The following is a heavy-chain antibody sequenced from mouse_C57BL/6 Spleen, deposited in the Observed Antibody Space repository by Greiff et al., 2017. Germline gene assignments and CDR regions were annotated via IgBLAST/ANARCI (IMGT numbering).Heavy chain of an antibody. Sequence: EVQRVESGGGLVKPGGSLKLSCAASGFTFSDYGMHWVRQAPEKGLEWVAYISSGSSTIYSADTVKGRFTISRDNAKNTLFLQMTSLRSEDTAMYYCARANWDSYYAMDYWGQGTSVTVSS. CDR1: GFTFSDYG. D-gene: IGHD4-1*01. J-gene: IGHJ4*01. CDR2: ISSGSSTI. V-gene: IGHV5-17*01. CDR3: ARANWDSYYAMDY.